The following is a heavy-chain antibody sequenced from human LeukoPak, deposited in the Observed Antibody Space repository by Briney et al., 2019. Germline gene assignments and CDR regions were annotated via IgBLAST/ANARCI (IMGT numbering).Heavy chain of an antibody. CDR1: EFTFSVFR. J-gene: IGHJ4*02. CDR2: ISSSSSYI. D-gene: IGHD1-26*01. V-gene: IGHV3-21*01. CDR3: ARESSGSYYGDY. Sequence: GGSLRLSCAPPEFTFSVFRLTWVGRAPGKGLEGVSSISSSSSYIYYADSVKGRFTISRDNAKNSLYLQMNSLRAEDTAVYYCARESSGSYYGDYWGQGTLVTVSS.